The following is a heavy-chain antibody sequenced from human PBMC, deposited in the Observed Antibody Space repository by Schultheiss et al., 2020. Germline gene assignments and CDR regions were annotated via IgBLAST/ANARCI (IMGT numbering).Heavy chain of an antibody. Sequence: SETLSLTCTVSGGSISSGSYYWSWIRQPAGKGLEWIGRIYTSGSTNYNPSLKSRVTISVDTSKNQFSLKLSSVTAADTAVYYCARRRGWPNWFDPWGQGTLVTVSS. V-gene: IGHV4-61*02. CDR1: GGSISSGSYY. D-gene: IGHD6-19*01. CDR2: IYTSGST. J-gene: IGHJ5*02. CDR3: ARRRGWPNWFDP.